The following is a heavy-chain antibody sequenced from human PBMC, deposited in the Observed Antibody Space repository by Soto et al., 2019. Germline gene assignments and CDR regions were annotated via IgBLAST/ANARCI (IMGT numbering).Heavy chain of an antibody. J-gene: IGHJ6*02. V-gene: IGHV3-15*07. CDR1: DFTISNAW. CDR2: IKTKGAGGTT. CDR3: TTGSVEAV. Sequence: EVQLVESGGGLVKPGGSLRLSCAASDFTISNAWMNWVRQAPGKGLEWVGRIKTKGAGGTTDYAAPLKGRFTISRDDSKNTLSLQMNSLKTEDTAVYYCTTGSVEAVWGQGATVTVSS. D-gene: IGHD2-15*01.